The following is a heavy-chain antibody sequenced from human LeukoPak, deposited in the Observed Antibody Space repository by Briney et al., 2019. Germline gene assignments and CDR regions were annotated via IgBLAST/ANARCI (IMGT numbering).Heavy chain of an antibody. Sequence: GGSLRLSCAASGFTFSSYWMSWVRQAPGKGLEWVANIKQDGSEKYYVDSVKGRFTISRDNAKNSLYLQMNSLRAEDTAVYYCAREAIYEMATIIGRYYFDYWGQGTLVTVSS. CDR1: GFTFSSYW. CDR2: IKQDGSEK. D-gene: IGHD5-24*01. V-gene: IGHV3-7*01. CDR3: AREAIYEMATIIGRYYFDY. J-gene: IGHJ4*02.